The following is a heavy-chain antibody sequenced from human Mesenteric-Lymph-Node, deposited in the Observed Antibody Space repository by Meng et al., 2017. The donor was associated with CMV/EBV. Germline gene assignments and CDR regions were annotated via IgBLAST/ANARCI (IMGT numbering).Heavy chain of an antibody. Sequence: ASVKVSCKTSGYSFTDFYMQWVRQAPGQGPEWMGWINPHDGDTNYAQRFQGRVTMTADASVSTAYMELNSLRADDTAVYYCARKYGGNTWFDPWGQGTLVTVSS. CDR2: INPHDGDT. V-gene: IGHV1-2*02. CDR1: GYSFTDFY. D-gene: IGHD4/OR15-4a*01. CDR3: ARKYGGNTWFDP. J-gene: IGHJ5*02.